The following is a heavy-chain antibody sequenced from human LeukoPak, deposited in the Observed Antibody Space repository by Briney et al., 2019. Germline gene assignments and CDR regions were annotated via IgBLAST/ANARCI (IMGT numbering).Heavy chain of an antibody. Sequence: PGGSLRLSCAASGFTFSTYGMSWVRQAPGKGLEWVSAISGNGGSTYYADSVKGRFTISRDNSKNTLSLQMNSLKTEDTAVYYCTTDGVGVEGATYDNWGQGTLVSVSS. D-gene: IGHD1-26*01. CDR3: TTDGVGVEGATYDN. CDR1: GFTFSTYG. J-gene: IGHJ4*02. CDR2: ISGNGGST. V-gene: IGHV3-23*01.